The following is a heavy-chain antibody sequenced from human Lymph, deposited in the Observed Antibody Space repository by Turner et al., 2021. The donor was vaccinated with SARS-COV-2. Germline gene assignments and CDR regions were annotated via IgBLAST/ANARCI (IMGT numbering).Heavy chain of an antibody. CDR3: ATPGLSSSSLNY. V-gene: IGHV3-53*01. D-gene: IGHD6-6*01. CDR2: SYSGGRT. CDR1: GFPVSSNY. J-gene: IGHJ4*02. Sequence: EVQLVQSGAGLIQPGGSLRLSCAASGFPVSSNYMSWVRQAPGKGLDWVSLSYSGGRTYYADAVNGRFTISRDNSKNTLYLQMNSRGAEDTAVYYCATPGLSSSSLNYWGQGTLVTVSS.